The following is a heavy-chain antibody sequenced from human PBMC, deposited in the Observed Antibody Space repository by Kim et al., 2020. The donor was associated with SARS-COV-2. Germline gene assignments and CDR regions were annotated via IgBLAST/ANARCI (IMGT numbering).Heavy chain of an antibody. V-gene: IGHV3-64D*09. D-gene: IGHD3-10*01. CDR3: VKDYYGSESYYENSPFDY. CDR1: GFTFTSYA. Sequence: GGSLRLSCSASGFTFTSYAMHWVRQAPGKGLEYVSAISSNGGSTYYADSVKGRFTISRDNSKNTLSLQMSSLRAEDTAVYYCVKDYYGSESYYENSPFDYWGQGTLVTVSS. J-gene: IGHJ4*02. CDR2: ISSNGGST.